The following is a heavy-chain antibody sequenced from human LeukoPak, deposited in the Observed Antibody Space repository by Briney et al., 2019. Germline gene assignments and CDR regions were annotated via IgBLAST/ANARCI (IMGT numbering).Heavy chain of an antibody. Sequence: GASVKVSCKVSGGTFSNSPISWVRQAPGQRLEWMGRVLPILRVPNYAQNFQGRITITADKSTRTAYMELSSLKFEDTAIYYCATASQYCDHANCFEDVWGQGTTVTVSS. J-gene: IGHJ6*02. CDR3: ATASQYCDHANCFEDV. CDR2: VLPILRVP. CDR1: GGTFSNSP. D-gene: IGHD1-1*01. V-gene: IGHV1-69*04.